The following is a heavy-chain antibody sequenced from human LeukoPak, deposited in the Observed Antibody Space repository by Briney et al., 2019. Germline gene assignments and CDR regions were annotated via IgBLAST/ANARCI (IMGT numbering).Heavy chain of an antibody. CDR1: GYTFIGYY. CDR3: ARDHYGDYDY. CDR2: INPTSGAT. D-gene: IGHD4-17*01. J-gene: IGHJ4*02. V-gene: IGHV1-2*02. Sequence: ASVKVSCKASGYTFIGYYIHWVRQAPGQGLEWMGWINPTSGATNFAQKFQGRVTMTRDTSISTAYMELSRLRSDDTAVYYCARDHYGDYDYWGQGTLVTVSS.